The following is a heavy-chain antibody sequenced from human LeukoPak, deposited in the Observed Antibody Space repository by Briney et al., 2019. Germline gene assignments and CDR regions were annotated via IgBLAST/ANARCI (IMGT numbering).Heavy chain of an antibody. CDR2: ISSSSGGTI. CDR1: GFTFSDNY. V-gene: IGHV3-11*04. J-gene: IGHJ4*02. CDR3: ARGQTLTF. Sequence: GGSLRLSCAASGFTFSDNYMSWIRQAPGRGLEWISYISSSSGGTIYYTDSVKGRFTISRDNAKNALYLQMNSLRAEDTGVYFCARGQTLTFWGQGTLVTVSS.